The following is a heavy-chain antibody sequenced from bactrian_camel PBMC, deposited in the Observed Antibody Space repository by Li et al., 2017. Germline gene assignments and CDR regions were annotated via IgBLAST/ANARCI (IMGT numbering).Heavy chain of an antibody. D-gene: IGHD1*01. CDR2: ILPGSLT. Sequence: VQLVESGGGSVQAGGSLRLSCAASGNTYSTYCMAWFRQAPGKDREGVAVILPGSLTVYADSVKERFTISRDNANKMVYLQMNSLKPKDTAMYYCASALRGGSYLRGQYAYWGRGTQVTVS. V-gene: IGHV3S53*01. CDR3: ASALRGGSYLRGQYAY. CDR1: GNTYSTYC. J-gene: IGHJ4*01.